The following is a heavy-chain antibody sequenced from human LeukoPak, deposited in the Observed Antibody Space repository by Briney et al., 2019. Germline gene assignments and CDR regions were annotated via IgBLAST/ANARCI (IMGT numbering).Heavy chain of an antibody. D-gene: IGHD3-22*01. CDR3: ARESSGYFY. CDR2: ISSSSSFR. V-gene: IGHV3-21*01. J-gene: IGHJ4*02. Sequence: PGGSLRLSCAASGFTFTSHSLSWVRQAPGKGLEWVSSISSSSSFRYYADSVKGRFTISRDNAKNSLYLQMNSLRAEDTAVYYCARESSGYFYWGQGTLVTVSS. CDR1: GFTFTSHS.